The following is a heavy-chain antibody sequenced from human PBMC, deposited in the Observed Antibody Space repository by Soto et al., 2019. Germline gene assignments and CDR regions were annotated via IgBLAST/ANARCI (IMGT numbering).Heavy chain of an antibody. CDR1: GYTFTSYY. Sequence: GASVKVSCKASGYTFTSYYMHWVRQAPGQGLEWMGIINPSGGSTSYAQKFQGRVTMTRDTSTSTVYMELSSLRSEDTAVYYCATGFVGGGSWYDYYYYYGMDVWGQGTTVTVSS. V-gene: IGHV1-46*01. J-gene: IGHJ6*02. CDR3: ATGFVGGGSWYDYYYYYGMDV. D-gene: IGHD6-13*01. CDR2: INPSGGST.